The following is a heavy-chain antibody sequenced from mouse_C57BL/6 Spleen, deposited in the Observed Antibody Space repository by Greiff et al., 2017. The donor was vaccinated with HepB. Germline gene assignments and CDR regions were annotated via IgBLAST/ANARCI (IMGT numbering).Heavy chain of an antibody. Sequence: QVHVKQPGAELVKPGASVKMSCKASGYTFTSYWITWVKQRPGQGLEWIGDIYPGSGSTNYNEKFKSKATLTVDTSSSTAYIQLSSLTSEDSAVYYCASGLPGDYWGQCTTLTVSS. J-gene: IGHJ2*01. D-gene: IGHD2-10*01. CDR3: ASGLPGDY. CDR2: IYPGSGST. CDR1: GYTFTSYW. V-gene: IGHV1-55*01.